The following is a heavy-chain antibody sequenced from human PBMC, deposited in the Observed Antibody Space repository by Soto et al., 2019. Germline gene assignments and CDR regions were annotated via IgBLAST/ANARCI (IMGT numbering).Heavy chain of an antibody. CDR2: IKPEDGTT. CDR1: GFIFTRFY. D-gene: IGHD2-21*01. CDR3: PRKRDFGEMSYDL. V-gene: IGHV1-46*01. Sequence: QVQLVQSGPEVKKPGASVKISCETSGFIFTRFYMHWVRQAPGQGPEWLGLIKPEDGTTYYAQTFPGRIIISSDTSTRTVYMEMSGLRSEATAVYYFPRKRDFGEMSYDLWGQGTLVTVSS. J-gene: IGHJ1*01.